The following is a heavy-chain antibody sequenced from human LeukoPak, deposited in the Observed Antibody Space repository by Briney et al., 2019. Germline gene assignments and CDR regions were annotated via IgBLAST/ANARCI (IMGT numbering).Heavy chain of an antibody. Sequence: VASVRVSCKASGYTFTSYGISWVRLAPGQGLEWMGWISAYNGNTNYAQKLQGRVTMTTDTSTSTAYMELRSLRSDDTAVYYCARDKDSSGYKLYNWFDPWGQGTLVTVSS. CDR1: GYTFTSYG. J-gene: IGHJ5*02. D-gene: IGHD3-22*01. CDR3: ARDKDSSGYKLYNWFDP. CDR2: ISAYNGNT. V-gene: IGHV1-18*01.